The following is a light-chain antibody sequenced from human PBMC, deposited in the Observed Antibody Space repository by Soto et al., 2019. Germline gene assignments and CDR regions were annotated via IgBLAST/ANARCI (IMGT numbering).Light chain of an antibody. CDR2: GAS. V-gene: IGKV3-15*01. Sequence: EIVMTQSPATLSVSPGERATLSCRASQSVSSNLAWYQQKPGQAPRLLIYGASTRSTGIPARFSGSGSGTEFTLTIISRPYEDFAGYYCQQYNNWSPWTFGQGTKLEIK. J-gene: IGKJ1*01. CDR1: QSVSSN. CDR3: QQYNNWSPWT.